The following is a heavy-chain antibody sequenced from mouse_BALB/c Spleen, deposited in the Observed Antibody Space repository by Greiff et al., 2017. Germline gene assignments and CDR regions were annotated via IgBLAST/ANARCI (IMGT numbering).Heavy chain of an antibody. J-gene: IGHJ2*01. CDR1: GFTFSDYY. CDR3: ARGGYGNYFDY. V-gene: IGHV5-4*02. CDR2: ISDGGSYT. Sequence: EVKLVESGGGLVKPGGSLKLSCAASGFTFSDYYMYWVRQTPEKRLEWVATISDGGSYTYYPDSVKGRFTISRDNAKNNLYLQMSSLKSEDTAMYYCARGGYGNYFDYWGQGTTLTVSS. D-gene: IGHD2-1*01.